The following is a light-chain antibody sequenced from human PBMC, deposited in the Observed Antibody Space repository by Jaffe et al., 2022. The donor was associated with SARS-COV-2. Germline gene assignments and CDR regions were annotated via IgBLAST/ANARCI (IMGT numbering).Light chain of an antibody. Sequence: EIVLTQTPGTLSLSPGERATLSCRASQSVSSSYLAWYQQKPGQAPRLLIYDASNRATGIPDRFSGSGSGTEFSLTIRTLEPEDSAVYFCQQYGRIPYTFGQGAKLEIK. J-gene: IGKJ2*01. CDR1: QSVSSSY. CDR2: DAS. CDR3: QQYGRIPYT. V-gene: IGKV3-20*01.